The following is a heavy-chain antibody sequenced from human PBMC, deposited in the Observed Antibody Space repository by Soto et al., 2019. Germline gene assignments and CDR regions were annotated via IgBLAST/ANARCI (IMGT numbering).Heavy chain of an antibody. CDR3: ARIEGDCSGGSCYSGGFDY. J-gene: IGHJ4*02. CDR1: GFSFSDYY. V-gene: IGHV3-11*01. CDR2: IDNSGTIK. Sequence: RRLSCAASGFSFSDYYMTWIRQAPGKVLEWVSYIDNSGTIKYYADSVKGRFTISRDNTKNSLSLQMNSLGAEDTAIYYCARIEGDCSGGSCYSGGFDYWGQGALVTVSS. D-gene: IGHD2-15*01.